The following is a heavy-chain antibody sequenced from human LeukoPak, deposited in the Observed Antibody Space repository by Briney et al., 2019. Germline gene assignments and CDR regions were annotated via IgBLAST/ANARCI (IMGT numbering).Heavy chain of an antibody. Sequence: SVKVSCKASGGTFSSYAISWVRQAPGQGLEWMGGIIPIFGTANYAQKLQGRVTITADKSTSTAYMELSSLRSEDTAVYYCARPENPITMVRGVITTDWYFDLWGRGTLVTVSS. CDR3: ARPENPITMVRGVITTDWYFDL. CDR2: IIPIFGTA. D-gene: IGHD3-10*01. V-gene: IGHV1-69*06. CDR1: GGTFSSYA. J-gene: IGHJ2*01.